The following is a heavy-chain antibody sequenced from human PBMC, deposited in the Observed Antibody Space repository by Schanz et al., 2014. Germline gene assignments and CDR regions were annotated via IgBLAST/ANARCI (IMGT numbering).Heavy chain of an antibody. V-gene: IGHV3-7*03. J-gene: IGHJ6*02. Sequence: EVQLVESGGGLLQPGGSLRLSCAASGFTFGTFWMSWVRQAPGKGLEWVANINQDGSDKSYVDSVKGRFTISRDNAKNSLYLQMNSLRAEDTALYYCAKDRQNRVNRVGYYYGMDVWGQGTTVTVSS. CDR3: AKDRQNRVNRVGYYYGMDV. CDR2: INQDGSDK. D-gene: IGHD3-16*01. CDR1: GFTFGTFW.